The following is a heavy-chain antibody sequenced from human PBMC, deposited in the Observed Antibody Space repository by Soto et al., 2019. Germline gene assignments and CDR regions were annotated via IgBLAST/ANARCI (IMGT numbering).Heavy chain of an antibody. J-gene: IGHJ3*02. Sequence: GGSLRLSCVASGFTLDDYAMHWVRQAPGKGLEWVSGLTWNSANIVYADSVKGQFTISRDNAKNSLYLQVNSLRVEDTALYYCVKDRPPVTGIVWGALDIWGQGTMVTVSS. CDR2: LTWNSANI. V-gene: IGHV3-9*01. CDR3: VKDRPPVTGIVWGALDI. D-gene: IGHD1-1*01. CDR1: GFTLDDYA.